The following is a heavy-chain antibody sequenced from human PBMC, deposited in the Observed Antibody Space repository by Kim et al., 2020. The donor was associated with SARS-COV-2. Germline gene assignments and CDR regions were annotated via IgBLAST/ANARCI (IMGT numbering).Heavy chain of an antibody. CDR1: GFTFSDYY. CDR3: ARDHSSSWYSYYYYMDV. V-gene: IGHV3-11*01. Sequence: GGSLRLSCAASGFTFSDYYMSWIRQAPGKGLEWVSYISSSGSTIYYADSVKGRFTISRDNAKNSLYLQMNSLRAEDTAVYYCARDHSSSWYSYYYYMDVWGKGTTVTVSS. J-gene: IGHJ6*03. D-gene: IGHD6-13*01. CDR2: ISSSGSTI.